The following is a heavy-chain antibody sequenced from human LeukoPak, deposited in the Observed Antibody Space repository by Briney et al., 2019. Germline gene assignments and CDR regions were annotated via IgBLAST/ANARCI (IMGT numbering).Heavy chain of an antibody. V-gene: IGHV4-39*07. J-gene: IGHJ3*02. CDR3: ARGYSSSWSDYDAFDI. CDR1: GDSISTSNSY. Sequence: SETLSLTCTVSGDSISTSNSYWGWIRQPPGKGLEWIGSIYYSGNTYYNPSLKSRVTISVDTSKNQFSLKLSSVTAADTAVYYCARGYSSSWSDYDAFDIWGQGTMVTVSS. CDR2: IYYSGNT. D-gene: IGHD6-13*01.